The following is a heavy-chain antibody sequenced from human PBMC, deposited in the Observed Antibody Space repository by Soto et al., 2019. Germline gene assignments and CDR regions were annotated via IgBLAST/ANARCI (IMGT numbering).Heavy chain of an antibody. J-gene: IGHJ5*02. CDR1: GYTFTSYG. CDR2: ISAYNGNT. V-gene: IGHV1-18*04. Sequence: ASVKVSCKASGYTFTSYGISWVRQAPGQGLEWMGWISAYNGNTNYAQKLQGRVTMTTDTSTSTAYTELRSLRSDDTAVYYCARRPFGVVFWFDPWGQGTLVTVSS. D-gene: IGHD3-3*01. CDR3: ARRPFGVVFWFDP.